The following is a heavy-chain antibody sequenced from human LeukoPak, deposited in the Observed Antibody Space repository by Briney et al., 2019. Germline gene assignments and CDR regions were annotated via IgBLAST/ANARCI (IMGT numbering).Heavy chain of an antibody. Sequence: GSLILSCAASGFTFRSNWMNWVRQAPGKGLEWVAHVQPDGSAKIYADSVKGRFTISRDNAKDSVYLQMNSLRVEDTAVYYCARDFFGWSSLGHWGQGTLVTVSS. CDR2: VQPDGSAK. CDR1: GFTFRSNW. D-gene: IGHD6-19*01. CDR3: ARDFFGWSSLGH. V-gene: IGHV3-7*01. J-gene: IGHJ1*01.